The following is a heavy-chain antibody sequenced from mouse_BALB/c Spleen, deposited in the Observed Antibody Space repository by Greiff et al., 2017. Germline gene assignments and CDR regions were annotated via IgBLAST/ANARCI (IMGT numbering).Heavy chain of an antibody. D-gene: IGHD2-2*01. CDR2: IWRGGST. CDR1: GFSLTSYG. CDR3: ARYGYDEYFDV. Sequence: VHLVESGPSLVQPSQSLSITCTVSGFSLTSYGVHWVRQSPGKGLEWLGVIWRGGSTDYNAAFMSRLSITKDNSKSQVFFKMNSLQADDTAIYYCARYGYDEYFDVWGAGTTVTVSS. J-gene: IGHJ1*01. V-gene: IGHV2-5-1*01.